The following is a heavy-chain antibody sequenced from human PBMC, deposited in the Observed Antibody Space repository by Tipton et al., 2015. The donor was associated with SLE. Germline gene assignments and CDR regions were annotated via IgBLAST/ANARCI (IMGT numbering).Heavy chain of an antibody. J-gene: IGHJ5*02. CDR1: GGSISSHY. D-gene: IGHD6-6*01. CDR3: ARGQKAARRDGWFDP. Sequence: TLSLTCTVSGGSISSHYWSWIRQPPGKGLEWIGHIYYSGSTNYNPSLKSRVTISVDTSKNQFSLKLSSVTAADTAVYYCARGQKAARRDGWFDPWGQGTLVTVSS. V-gene: IGHV4-59*11. CDR2: IYYSGST.